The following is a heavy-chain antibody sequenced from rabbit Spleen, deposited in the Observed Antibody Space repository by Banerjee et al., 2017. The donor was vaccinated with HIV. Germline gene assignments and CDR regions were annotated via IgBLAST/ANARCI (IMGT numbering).Heavy chain of an antibody. CDR3: ARDLAGAIGWNFYL. D-gene: IGHD4-1*01. V-gene: IGHV1S40*01. Sequence: QSLEESGGGLVQPEGSLTLTCKASGFSFSSSHYMCWVRQAPGKGLEWIACIYGDYGLNTWYASWAKGRFTISKTSSTTVTLQMTSLTAADTATYFCARDLAGAIGWNFYLWGPGTLVTVS. J-gene: IGHJ6*01. CDR2: IYGDYGLNT. CDR1: GFSFSSSHY.